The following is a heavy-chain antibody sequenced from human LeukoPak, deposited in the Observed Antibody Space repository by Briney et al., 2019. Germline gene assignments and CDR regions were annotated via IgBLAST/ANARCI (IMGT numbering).Heavy chain of an antibody. V-gene: IGHV4-4*09. Sequence: SRTLSLTPSVSGGSPTNNSWGGSWQPPRKRLEISGYTHSDVTTNHDSSLQSPLAISLDTSKIQFSLRLYSVTAADTALYFCARLNFRGGEALHFDSWGQGTLVTVSS. CDR2: THSDVTT. CDR1: GGSPTNNS. J-gene: IGHJ4*02. D-gene: IGHD3-16*01. CDR3: ARLNFRGGEALHFDS.